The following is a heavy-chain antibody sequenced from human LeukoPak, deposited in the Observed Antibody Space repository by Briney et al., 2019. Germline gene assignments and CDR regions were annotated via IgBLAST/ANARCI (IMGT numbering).Heavy chain of an antibody. CDR3: ARADSGSYPITYFDY. J-gene: IGHJ4*02. V-gene: IGHV3-53*01. CDR1: GFTVSSNY. CDR2: IYSGGST. D-gene: IGHD1-26*01. Sequence: GGSLRLSCAASGFTVSSNYMSWVRQAPGKGLEWVSVIYSGGSTYYADSVKGRFTISRDNSKNTLYLQMNSLRAEDTAVYYCARADSGSYPITYFDYWGQGTLVTVSS.